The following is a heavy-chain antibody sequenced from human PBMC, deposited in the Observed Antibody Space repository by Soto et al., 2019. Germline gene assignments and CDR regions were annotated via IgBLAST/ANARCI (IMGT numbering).Heavy chain of an antibody. CDR3: ASPPNADCSGGSCYPNLFDY. CDR1: GGSISSGGYY. J-gene: IGHJ4*02. D-gene: IGHD2-15*01. V-gene: IGHV4-31*03. Sequence: PSETLSLTCTFTGGSISSGGYYWSWIRQQPGKGLAWIGYIYYSGSTYYNPSLNSRVTISVDTSKNQFSLKLSSVTAADTAVYYCASPPNADCSGGSCYPNLFDYWGQGTLVTVSS. CDR2: IYYSGST.